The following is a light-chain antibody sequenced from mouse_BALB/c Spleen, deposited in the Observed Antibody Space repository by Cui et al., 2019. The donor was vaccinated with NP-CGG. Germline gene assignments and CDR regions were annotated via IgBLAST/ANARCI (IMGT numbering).Light chain of an antibody. CDR1: TGIVTSSNY. CDR3: ALWYSNHWV. CDR2: GTN. V-gene: IGLV1*01. Sequence: QAVVTQDSALPTSPGETVTLTCRSNTGIVTSSNYTNWVQEKPDLLFTGLIGGTNNRAPGVPARFSGSLIGNKAALTITGAQTEDEAIYFCALWYSNHWVFGGGTKLTVL. J-gene: IGLJ1*01.